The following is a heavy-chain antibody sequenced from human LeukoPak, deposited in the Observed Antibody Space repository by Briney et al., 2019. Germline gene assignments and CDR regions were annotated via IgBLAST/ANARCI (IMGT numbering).Heavy chain of an antibody. CDR1: GFTFSSYA. CDR3: AKERITMVRGVIVRFDP. CDR2: ISGSGGST. D-gene: IGHD3-10*01. Sequence: PGGSLRLSCAASGFTFSSYAMSWVRQAPGKGLEWVSAISGSGGSTYYADSVKGRFTISRDNSKNTLYLQMNSLRAEETAVYYCAKERITMVRGVIVRFDPWGQGTLVTVSS. J-gene: IGHJ5*02. V-gene: IGHV3-23*01.